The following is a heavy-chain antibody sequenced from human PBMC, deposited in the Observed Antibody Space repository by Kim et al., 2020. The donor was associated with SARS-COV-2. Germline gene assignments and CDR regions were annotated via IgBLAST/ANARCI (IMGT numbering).Heavy chain of an antibody. CDR3: AKGTNMDV. D-gene: IGHD1-1*01. Sequence: GGSLRLSCAASGLTFKNYWMTWVRQAPGTGLKWVASIKYDGSAEFYVDSVRGRFTISRDNAKDSVYLQLSSLRAEDTAVYYCAKGTNMDVWGQGTTVTVSS. CDR2: IKYDGSAE. J-gene: IGHJ6*02. CDR1: GLTFKNYW. V-gene: IGHV3-7*03.